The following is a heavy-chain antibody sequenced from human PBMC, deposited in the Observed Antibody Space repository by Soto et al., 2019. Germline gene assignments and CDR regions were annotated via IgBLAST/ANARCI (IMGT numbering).Heavy chain of an antibody. D-gene: IGHD3-3*01. J-gene: IGHJ6*02. V-gene: IGHV1-46*01. CDR3: ARGPSLEWLLYGAVYYYYGMDV. CDR1: GYAFTSYY. CDR2: INPSGVSK. Sequence: ASVKVSCKASGYAFTSYYMHWVRQAPGQGLEWMGIINPSGVSKRYAQKFQGRVTMARDTSTSTVYVELSSLRSEDTAVYYWARGPSLEWLLYGAVYYYYGMDVWGQGTTVTVSS.